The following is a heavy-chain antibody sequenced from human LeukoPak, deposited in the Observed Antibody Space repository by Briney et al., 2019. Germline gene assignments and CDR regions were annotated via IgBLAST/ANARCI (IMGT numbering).Heavy chain of an antibody. CDR1: GGSIGSGTYY. D-gene: IGHD3-3*01. CDR2: IFYSGST. J-gene: IGHJ5*02. Sequence: SETLSLTCTVSGGSIGSGTYYWGWIRQSPGKGLEWIGSIFYSGSTNYNPSLKSRVTISVDTSKDQFSLKLSSVTAADTAVYYCARVGNPLVTVFAWFDPWGQGTLVTVSS. CDR3: ARVGNPLVTVFAWFDP. V-gene: IGHV4-39*07.